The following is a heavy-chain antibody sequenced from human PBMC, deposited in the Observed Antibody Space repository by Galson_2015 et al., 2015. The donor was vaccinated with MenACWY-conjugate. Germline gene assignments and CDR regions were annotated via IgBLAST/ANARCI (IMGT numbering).Heavy chain of an antibody. Sequence: SLRLSCAASGFPFSSYWMNWVRQAPGKGLEWVANIKQDGRTKNYAGSVKGRFTISRDNAKNSVYLQMNSLSADDTAVYYCTRDLGFCSGGTCYSVYDSWGQGTLVTVSS. J-gene: IGHJ4*02. CDR2: IKQDGRTK. D-gene: IGHD2-15*01. CDR3: TRDLGFCSGGTCYSVYDS. V-gene: IGHV3-7*03. CDR1: GFPFSSYW.